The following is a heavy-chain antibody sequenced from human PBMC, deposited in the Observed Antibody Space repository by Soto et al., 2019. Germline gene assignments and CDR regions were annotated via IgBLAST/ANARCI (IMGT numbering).Heavy chain of an antibody. CDR2: ISGSGGST. CDR1: GFTFSSYA. CDR3: AKWGNYYDSSGWDPIDY. D-gene: IGHD3-22*01. J-gene: IGHJ4*02. Sequence: EVQLLESGGGLVQPGGSLRLSCAASGFTFSSYAMSWVRQAPGKGLEWVSAISGSGGSTYYADSVKGRFTISRDNSKNTLYLQMNSLRAEDTAVYYCAKWGNYYDSSGWDPIDYWGQGTLVTVSS. V-gene: IGHV3-23*01.